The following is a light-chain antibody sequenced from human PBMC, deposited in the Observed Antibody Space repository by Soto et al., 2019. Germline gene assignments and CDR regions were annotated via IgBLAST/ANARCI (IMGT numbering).Light chain of an antibody. Sequence: EIVLTQSPGTLSLSPGERATLSCRASQSVSSGHLAWYQQKPGQAPTLLIYGASSRATGIPDRFTGSGSGTDFTLTISRLEPEDFAVYYCQQYERSPWTFGQGTKVEI. CDR1: QSVSSGH. CDR2: GAS. V-gene: IGKV3-20*01. J-gene: IGKJ1*01. CDR3: QQYERSPWT.